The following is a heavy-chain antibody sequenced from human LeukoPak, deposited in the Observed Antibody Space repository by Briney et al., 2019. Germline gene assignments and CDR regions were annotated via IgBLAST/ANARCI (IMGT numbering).Heavy chain of an antibody. V-gene: IGHV4-39*01. CDR3: ARRGGWELMFDY. Sequence: SETLSLTCTVSGGSISSSSYSWDWMRQPPGKGLEWIGTISYSGSTYYNPSLKSRVTISVDTSKNQFSLVLSSVTAADTAVYYCARRGGWELMFDYWGQGTLVTVSS. CDR2: ISYSGST. D-gene: IGHD1-26*01. CDR1: GGSISSSSYS. J-gene: IGHJ4*02.